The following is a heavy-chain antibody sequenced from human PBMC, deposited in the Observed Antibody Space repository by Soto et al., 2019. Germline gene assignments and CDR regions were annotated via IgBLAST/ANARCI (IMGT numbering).Heavy chain of an antibody. D-gene: IGHD2-2*01. CDR2: MNPNSGNT. J-gene: IGHJ6*03. CDR3: ARGPAAIPFYYYYYMDV. CDR1: GYTFTSYD. Sequence: GASVKVSCKASGYTFTSYDINWVRQATGQGLEWMGWMNPNSGNTGYAQKFQGRVTMTRNTSISTAYMELSSLRSEDTAVYYCARGPAAIPFYYYYYMDVWGKGTTVTVSS. V-gene: IGHV1-8*01.